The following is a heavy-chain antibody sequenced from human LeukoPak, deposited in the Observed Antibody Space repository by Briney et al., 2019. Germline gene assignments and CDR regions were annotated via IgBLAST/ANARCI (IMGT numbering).Heavy chain of an antibody. CDR2: ISWNSGSI. CDR3: AKGLSSSSWYFDY. D-gene: IGHD6-13*01. CDR1: GFTFDDYA. Sequence: GGSLRLSCAASGFTFDDYAMHWVRQAPGKGLEWVSGISWNSGSIGYADSVKGRLTISRDNAKNSLYLQMNSLRAEDTALYYCAKGLSSSSWYFDYWGQGTLVTVSS. V-gene: IGHV3-9*01. J-gene: IGHJ4*02.